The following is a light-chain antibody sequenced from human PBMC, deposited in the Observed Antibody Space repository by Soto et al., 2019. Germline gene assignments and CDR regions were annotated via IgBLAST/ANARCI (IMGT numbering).Light chain of an antibody. CDR3: GTWDSSLSAGGV. CDR2: DNN. V-gene: IGLV1-51*01. J-gene: IGLJ2*01. Sequence: QSVLTQPPSVSAAPGQKVTISCSGSSSNIGNNYVSWYQQLPGTAPKLLIYDNNKRPSGIPDRFSGSKSGTSATLGITGLQTGDGADYYCGTWDSSLSAGGVFGGGTKLTVL. CDR1: SSNIGNNY.